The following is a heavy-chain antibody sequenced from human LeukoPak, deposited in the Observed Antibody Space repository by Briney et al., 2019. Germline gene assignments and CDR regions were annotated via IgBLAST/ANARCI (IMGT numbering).Heavy chain of an antibody. CDR2: INPSGGST. Sequence: GASVKVSCKASGYTFTSYYMHWVRQAPGQGLEWMGIINPSGGSTSYAQKFQGRVTMTEDTSTDTAYMELSSLRSEDTAVYYCATVRPITMVRGVIIRSPWFDPWGQGTLVTVSS. V-gene: IGHV1-46*01. CDR3: ATVRPITMVRGVIIRSPWFDP. J-gene: IGHJ5*02. CDR1: GYTFTSYY. D-gene: IGHD3-10*01.